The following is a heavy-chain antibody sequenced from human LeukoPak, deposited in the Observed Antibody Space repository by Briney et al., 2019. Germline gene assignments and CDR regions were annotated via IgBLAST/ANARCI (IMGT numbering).Heavy chain of an antibody. D-gene: IGHD5-18*01. Sequence: GGSLRLSCRAYGFTFGDHAMSWVRQAPGKGLEWLGFIRSKAYGGTTEYAASVKGRFTISRDDSISVAYLHMNSLITDDTASYYCSRGPIQLWIHNGMDVWGQGASVTVSS. CDR3: SRGPIQLWIHNGMDV. CDR2: IRSKAYGGTT. J-gene: IGHJ6*02. CDR1: GFTFGDHA. V-gene: IGHV3-49*04.